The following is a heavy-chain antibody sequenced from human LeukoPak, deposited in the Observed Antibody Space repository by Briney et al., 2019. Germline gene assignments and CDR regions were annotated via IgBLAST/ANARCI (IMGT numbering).Heavy chain of an antibody. V-gene: IGHV3-48*04. CDR1: GFTFSSYS. D-gene: IGHD3-10*01. Sequence: GGSLRLSCAASGFTFSSYSMNWVRQAPGKGLEWVSYISSSSTIYYADSVKGRFTISRDNAKNSLYLQMNSLRAEDTAVYYCARDGRGGSGKFDPWGQGTLVTVSS. J-gene: IGHJ5*02. CDR3: ARDGRGGSGKFDP. CDR2: ISSSSTI.